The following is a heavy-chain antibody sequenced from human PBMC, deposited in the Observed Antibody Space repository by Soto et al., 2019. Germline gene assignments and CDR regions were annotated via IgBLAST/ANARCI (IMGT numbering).Heavy chain of an antibody. CDR1: GGSLSTNP. CDR3: ARRDSGGFYHFFDS. CDR2: TGSGTGPG. Sequence: SVKVSCKASGGSLSTNPISWVRQAPGQGLEWMGGTGSGTGPGNHAQKFQGRLTVTADKSTSTVYMELTNLSSEDTAVYYCARRDSGGFYHFFDSWGQGTLVTVSS. J-gene: IGHJ4*02. D-gene: IGHD2-15*01. V-gene: IGHV1-69*06.